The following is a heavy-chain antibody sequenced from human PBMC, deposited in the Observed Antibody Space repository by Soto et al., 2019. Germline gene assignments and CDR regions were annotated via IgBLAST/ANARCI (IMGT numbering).Heavy chain of an antibody. CDR3: ARRRCSGGSCYSYYYGMDV. CDR2: ISAYNGNT. J-gene: IGHJ6*02. D-gene: IGHD2-15*01. Sequence: ASVKVSCKASGYTFTSYGISWVRQAPGQGLEWMGWISAYNGNTNYAQKLQGRVTMTTDTSTSTAYMELRSLRSDDTAVYYCARRRCSGGSCYSYYYGMDVWGQGTTVTVSS. V-gene: IGHV1-18*01. CDR1: GYTFTSYG.